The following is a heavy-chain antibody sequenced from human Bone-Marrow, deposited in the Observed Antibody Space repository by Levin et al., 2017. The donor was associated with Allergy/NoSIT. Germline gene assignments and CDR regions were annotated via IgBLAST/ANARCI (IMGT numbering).Heavy chain of an antibody. V-gene: IGHV3-30-3*01. CDR3: AREDGEQQLVRYYYYYGMDV. J-gene: IGHJ6*02. CDR1: GFTFSSYA. D-gene: IGHD6-13*01. Sequence: GESLKISCAASGFTFSSYAMHWVRQAPGKGLEWVAVISYDGSNKYYADSVKGRFTISRDNSKNTLYLQMNSLRAEDTAVYYCAREDGEQQLVRYYYYYGMDVWGQGTTVTVSS. CDR2: ISYDGSNK.